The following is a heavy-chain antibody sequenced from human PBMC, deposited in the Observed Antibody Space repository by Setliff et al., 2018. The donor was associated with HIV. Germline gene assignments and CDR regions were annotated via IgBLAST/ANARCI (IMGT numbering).Heavy chain of an antibody. Sequence: GSLRLSCAASGFVFTDHSLHWVRQAPGEGLEWISYISATGTTVSYADSVRGRFIISRDSVRNEVYLQMKSLRVDDTALYYCVRDQLRWPERWDFDFWGQGTLVTVSS. CDR2: ISATGTTV. CDR1: GFVFTDHS. CDR3: VRDQLRWPERWDFDF. J-gene: IGHJ4*02. D-gene: IGHD1-26*01. V-gene: IGHV3-48*01.